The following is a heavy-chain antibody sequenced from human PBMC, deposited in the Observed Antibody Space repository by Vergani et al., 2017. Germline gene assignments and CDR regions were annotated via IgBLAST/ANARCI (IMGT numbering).Heavy chain of an antibody. Sequence: VQLVESGGGLVKPGGSLRLFCAASGFTFSDFSMSWVRQAPGKGLEWVAFIGSSGPYINYADSVKGRCIISRDNTNNSLFLQLRSLRAEDATVYYCARDCTSGGCPDNYGMDVWGEGARVTVSS. CDR1: GFTFSDFS. CDR3: ARDCTSGGCPDNYGMDV. J-gene: IGHJ6*04. CDR2: IGSSGPYI. V-gene: IGHV3-21*06. D-gene: IGHD2-8*01.